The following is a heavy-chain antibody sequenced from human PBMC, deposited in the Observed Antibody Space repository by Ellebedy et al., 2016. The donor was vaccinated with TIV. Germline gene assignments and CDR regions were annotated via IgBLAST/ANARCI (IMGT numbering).Heavy chain of an antibody. CDR2: TSYDGGDT. J-gene: IGHJ6*02. CDR3: ARGPDGRYCSSPSCYPAGSYYHGMDV. Sequence: GESLKISCAASGFIFGYYTMHWVHQAPGQGLVWVAATSYDGGDTYYADSVKGRFTISRDNSKGTLFLQMTSLRGEDTGVDYWARGPDGRYCSSPSCYPAGSYYHGMDVWGQGTTVTVSS. CDR1: GFIFGYYT. V-gene: IGHV3-30-3*01. D-gene: IGHD2-2*01.